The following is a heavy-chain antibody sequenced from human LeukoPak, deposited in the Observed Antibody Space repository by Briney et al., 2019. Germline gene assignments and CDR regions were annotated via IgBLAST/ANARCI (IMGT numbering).Heavy chain of an antibody. CDR3: ARQFAYCGGDCYSYPDY. CDR1: GYSFTSYW. J-gene: IGHJ4*02. CDR2: IYPGDSDT. V-gene: IGHV5-51*01. Sequence: GESLKISCKGSGYSFTSYWIGWVRQMPGKGLEWMGIIYPGDSDTRYSPSFQGQVTISADKSISTAYLQWSSLKASDTAMYYCARQFAYCGGDCYSYPDYWGQGTLVTVSS. D-gene: IGHD2-21*02.